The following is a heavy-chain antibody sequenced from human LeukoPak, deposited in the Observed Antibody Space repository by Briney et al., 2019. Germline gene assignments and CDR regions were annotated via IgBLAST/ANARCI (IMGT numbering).Heavy chain of an antibody. CDR1: GYNFTSYW. CDR2: VYTGDSDT. D-gene: IGHD6-13*01. J-gene: IGHJ4*02. Sequence: GESLKISCKGSGYNFTSYWIGWVRQMPGKGLEWMGIVYTGDSDTTYSPTFQGQVTISVDKFISTAYLQWSSLKASDTATYYCARRDSSNWDFDYWGQGTLVTVSS. CDR3: ARRDSSNWDFDY. V-gene: IGHV5-51*01.